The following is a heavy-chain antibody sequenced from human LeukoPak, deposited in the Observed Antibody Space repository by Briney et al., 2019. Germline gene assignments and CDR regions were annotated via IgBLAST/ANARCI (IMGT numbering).Heavy chain of an antibody. CDR1: SGSFTALY. CDR3: ARATFYYASGSYLFDP. V-gene: IGHV4-34*01. D-gene: IGHD3-10*01. CDR2: VNHGGST. J-gene: IGHJ5*02. Sequence: SETLSLTCAVSSGSFTALYWTWIRQSPGKGLEWIGEVNHGGSTNYNPSLQSRVTISVDMSRNQFSLNLSSMTAADTAVYYCARATFYYASGSYLFDPWGQGTQVTASS.